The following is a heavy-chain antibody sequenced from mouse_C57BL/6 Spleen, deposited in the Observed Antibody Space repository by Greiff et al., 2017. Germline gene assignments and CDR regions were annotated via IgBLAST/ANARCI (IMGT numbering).Heavy chain of an antibody. Sequence: VHVKQSGPELVKPGASVKLSCTASGFTFKDYYMHWAKQRTEQGLEWIGRIDPEDGDTKYAPKFQGKATITADTSSNTAYLQLSSLTSEDTAVYYCARGNTTVEDAMDYWGQGTSVTVSS. D-gene: IGHD1-1*01. J-gene: IGHJ4*01. CDR2: IDPEDGDT. CDR1: GFTFKDYY. CDR3: ARGNTTVEDAMDY. V-gene: IGHV14-2*01.